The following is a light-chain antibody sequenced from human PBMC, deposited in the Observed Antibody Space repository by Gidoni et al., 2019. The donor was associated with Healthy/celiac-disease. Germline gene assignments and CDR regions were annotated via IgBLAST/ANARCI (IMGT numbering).Light chain of an antibody. CDR2: YSH. V-gene: IGLV1-51*01. J-gene: IGLJ2*01. CDR1: TSNIGSNF. CDR3: ATWDDNLRAVV. Sequence: QSVLTQPPSLSAAPGQRVTIPCSGGTSNIGSNFVSWYQLVPGTAPKLLIYYSHRRPSGIPDRLSCSSSGTSATLDITGLQPGDEADYYCATWDDNLRAVVFGGGTRLTVL.